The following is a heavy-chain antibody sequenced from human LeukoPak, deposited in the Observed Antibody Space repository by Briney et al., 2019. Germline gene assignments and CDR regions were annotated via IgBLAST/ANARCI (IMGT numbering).Heavy chain of an antibody. CDR2: INHSGST. V-gene: IGHV4-34*01. CDR3: ARVFSGYYSSLGAFDI. J-gene: IGHJ3*02. CDR1: GGSFSGYY. Sequence: SETLSPTCAVYGGSFSGYYWSWIRQPPGKGLEWIGEINHSGSTNYNPSLKSRVTISVDTSKNQFSLKLSSVTAADTAVYYCARVFSGYYSSLGAFDIWGEGTMVTVSS. D-gene: IGHD3-22*01.